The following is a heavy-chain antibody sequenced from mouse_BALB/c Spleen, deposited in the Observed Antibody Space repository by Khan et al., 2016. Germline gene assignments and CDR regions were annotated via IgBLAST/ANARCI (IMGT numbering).Heavy chain of an antibody. V-gene: IGHV3-2*02. D-gene: IGHD1-2*01. CDR2: ISYSGST. J-gene: IGHJ2*01. Sequence: EVQLQESGPGLVKPSQSLSLTCTVTGYSITSDYVWNWIRQFPGDNLEWLGFISYSGSTIYNPSLKSRISITRVTSKNQFFLQLNSVTTDDTATYYCAVIHYYGYFDYWGQGTTLTVSS. CDR3: AVIHYYGYFDY. CDR1: GYSITSDYV.